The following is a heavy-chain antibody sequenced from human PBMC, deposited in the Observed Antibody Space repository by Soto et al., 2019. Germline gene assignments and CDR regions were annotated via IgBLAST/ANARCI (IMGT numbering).Heavy chain of an antibody. V-gene: IGHV1-18*01. CDR1: GYTFTTSG. J-gene: IGHJ6*02. Sequence: QVHLVQSGAEVKKPGASVKVSCKASGYTFTTSGISWVRQAPGQGLEWMGWISTDNGNTNYVQHLQGRARMTTDTSTSTAYMDLRSLRSDDTAVYYCARDQGITTFGVYSMYYYGMDVWGQGTTVTVSS. D-gene: IGHD3-3*01. CDR3: ARDQGITTFGVYSMYYYGMDV. CDR2: ISTDNGNT.